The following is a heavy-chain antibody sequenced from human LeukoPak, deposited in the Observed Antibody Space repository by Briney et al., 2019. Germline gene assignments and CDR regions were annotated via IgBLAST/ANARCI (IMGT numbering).Heavy chain of an antibody. CDR1: GDSISSGDYY. CDR3: AREDIVGPTTVFDY. V-gene: IGHV4-61*02. D-gene: IGHD1-26*01. CDR2: ISSSGST. J-gene: IGHJ4*02. Sequence: PSETLSLTCTVSGDSISSGDYYWSWIRQPAGKGLEWIGRISSSGSTNYNPSLKSRVTISVDTSKNQFSLKLSSVTAADTAVYYCAREDIVGPTTVFDYWGQGTLVTVSS.